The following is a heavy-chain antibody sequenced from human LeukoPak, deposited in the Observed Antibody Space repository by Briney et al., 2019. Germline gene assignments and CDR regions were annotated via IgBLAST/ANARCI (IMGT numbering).Heavy chain of an antibody. J-gene: IGHJ5*02. V-gene: IGHV1-2*02. CDR1: GYTSTGYY. Sequence: ASVKVSCKASGYTSTGYYMHWVRQAPGQGLEWMGWINPNSGDTNYAQKFQGRVTMTGDTSISTAYMELSRLRSDDTAVYYCARLTYSTSSAGWFDPWGQGTLVIVSS. CDR3: ARLTYSTSSAGWFDP. D-gene: IGHD6-6*01. CDR2: INPNSGDT.